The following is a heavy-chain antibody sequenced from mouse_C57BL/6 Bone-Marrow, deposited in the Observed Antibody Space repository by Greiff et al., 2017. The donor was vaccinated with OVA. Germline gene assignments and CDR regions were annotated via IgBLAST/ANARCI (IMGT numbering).Heavy chain of an antibody. J-gene: IGHJ3*01. V-gene: IGHV10-3*01. CDR3: VSDSSGWGCAY. CDR1: GFTFNTYA. CDR2: IRSKSSNYAT. D-gene: IGHD3-2*02. Sequence: EVQRVESGGGLVQPKGSLKLSCAASGFTFNTYAMHWVRQAPGTGLEWVARIRSKSSNYATYYADSVKDRFTISRDDSQSMLYLQMNNLKTEDTAMYYCVSDSSGWGCAYWGQGTLVTVSA.